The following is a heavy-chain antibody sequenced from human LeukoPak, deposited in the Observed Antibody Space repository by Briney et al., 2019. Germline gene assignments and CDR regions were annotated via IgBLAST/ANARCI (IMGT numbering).Heavy chain of an antibody. Sequence: SQTLSLTCAISGDSVSSNTAAWNWIRQSPLRGLEWLGRTYYRSKWYNDYAVSVKSRITLNPGTSKNQFSLQLNSVTPEDTAVYYCARDGYYDSSGYYSMGAFDIWGQGTMVTVSS. CDR3: ARDGYYDSSGYYSMGAFDI. CDR2: TYYRSKWYN. V-gene: IGHV6-1*01. D-gene: IGHD3-22*01. CDR1: GDSVSSNTAA. J-gene: IGHJ3*02.